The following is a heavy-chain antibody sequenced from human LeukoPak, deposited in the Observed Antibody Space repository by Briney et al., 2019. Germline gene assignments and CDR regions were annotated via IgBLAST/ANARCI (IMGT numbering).Heavy chain of an antibody. CDR2: IWFDGSNK. D-gene: IGHD3-22*01. CDR3: AKDPGGSSGYPDAFDI. J-gene: IGHJ3*02. V-gene: IGHV3-30*02. CDR1: GFTFSRYG. Sequence: GGSLRLSCAASGFTFSRYGMHWVRQAPGKGLEWVAVIWFDGSNKYYADSVKGRFTISRDNSKNTLYLQMNSLRAEDTAVYYCAKDPGGSSGYPDAFDIWGQGTMVTVSS.